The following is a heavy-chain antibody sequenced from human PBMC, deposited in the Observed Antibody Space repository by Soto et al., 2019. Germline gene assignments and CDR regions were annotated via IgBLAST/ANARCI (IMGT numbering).Heavy chain of an antibody. D-gene: IGHD2-15*01. CDR1: GDSISSYY. CDR3: VRDCSGGGCYSDSGMDV. V-gene: IGHV4-4*07. CDR2: IYISGST. J-gene: IGHJ6*02. Sequence: QVQLQESGPGLVKPSETLSLTCTVSGDSISSYYWSWIRQPAGKGLEWIGRIYISGSTDYNPSLKSRVSMSVDRSKNQFSLKLTSVTAADTAVYYCVRDCSGGGCYSDSGMDVWGQGTTVTVSS.